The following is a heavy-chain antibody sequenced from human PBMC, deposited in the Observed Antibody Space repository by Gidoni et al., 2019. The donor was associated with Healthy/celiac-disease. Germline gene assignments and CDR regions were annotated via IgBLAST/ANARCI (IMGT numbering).Heavy chain of an antibody. Sequence: QVQLVQSGAEVKKPGSSVTVSCKASGGTFSSYAISWVRQAPGQGLEWMGGIIPIFGTANYAQKFQGRVTITADESTSTAYMELSSLRSEDTAVYYCASQPLGYYYDSGWFDPWGQGTLVTVSS. CDR3: ASQPLGYYYDSGWFDP. CDR1: GGTFSSYA. D-gene: IGHD3-22*01. V-gene: IGHV1-69*01. J-gene: IGHJ5*02. CDR2: IIPIFGTA.